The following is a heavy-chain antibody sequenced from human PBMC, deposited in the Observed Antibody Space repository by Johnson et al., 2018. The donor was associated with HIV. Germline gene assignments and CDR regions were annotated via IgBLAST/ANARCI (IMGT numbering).Heavy chain of an antibody. CDR3: ATFQLAAEGDAFDI. V-gene: IGHV3-33*08. Sequence: QVQLVESGGGVVRPGGSLRLSCAASGFTFDDYGMHWVRQAPGKGLAWVAVIWYDGSNKYYADSVKGRFTISRDNSKNTLYLQMNSLRAEDTAVYYCATFQLAAEGDAFDIWGQGTMVTVSS. CDR2: IWYDGSNK. CDR1: GFTFDDYG. D-gene: IGHD6-25*01. J-gene: IGHJ3*02.